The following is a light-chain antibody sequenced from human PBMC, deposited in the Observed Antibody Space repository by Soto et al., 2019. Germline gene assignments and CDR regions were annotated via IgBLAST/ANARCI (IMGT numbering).Light chain of an antibody. CDR1: QSNSSY. J-gene: IGKJ1*01. CDR2: DAS. V-gene: IGKV1-39*01. CDR3: PQSYSPPWT. Sequence: DIQITQSPSSLSASVGDSVTITCRASQSNSSYLNWYQQKPGKAPKVLIYDASSLQSGVPSRFSGSGSGTDFILTISSLQPEDFATYYCPQSYSPPWTFAHGTKV.